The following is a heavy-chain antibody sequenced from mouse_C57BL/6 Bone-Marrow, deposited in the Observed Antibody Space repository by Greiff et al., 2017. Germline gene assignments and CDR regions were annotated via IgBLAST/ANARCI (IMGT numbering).Heavy chain of an antibody. CDR1: GYTFTDYY. CDR2: INPYNGGT. V-gene: IGHV1-19*01. D-gene: IGHD2-3*01. J-gene: IGHJ3*01. Sequence: DVKLQESGPVLVKPGASVKMSCKASGYTFTDYYMNWVKQSHGKSLEWIGVINPYNGGTSYNQKFKGKATLTVDKSSSTAYMALNSLTSEDSAVYYGASEDGYYAWFAYWGQGTLVTVSA. CDR3: ASEDGYYAWFAY.